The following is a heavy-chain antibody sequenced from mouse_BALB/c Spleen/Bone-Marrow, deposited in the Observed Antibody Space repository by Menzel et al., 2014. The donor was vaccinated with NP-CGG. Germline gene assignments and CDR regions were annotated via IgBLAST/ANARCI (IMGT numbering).Heavy chain of an antibody. CDR3: ARTYRPYALDY. Sequence: EVKLVESGGGSVKPGGSLKLSCAASGFIFSDYYMYWVRQTPEKRLEWVATISGGGSYTSYPDSVKGRFTVSRDNAKNNLYLQMSSLKSEDTAFYYCARTYRPYALDYWGQGSSVTVSS. D-gene: IGHD2-14*01. CDR1: GFIFSDYY. CDR2: ISGGGSYT. J-gene: IGHJ4*01. V-gene: IGHV5-4*02.